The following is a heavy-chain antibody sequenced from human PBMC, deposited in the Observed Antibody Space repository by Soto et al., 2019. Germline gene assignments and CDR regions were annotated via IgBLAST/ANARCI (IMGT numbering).Heavy chain of an antibody. J-gene: IGHJ5*02. V-gene: IGHV1-2*02. CDR1: RYIFTAYF. CDR3: ASHDPGALFDP. D-gene: IGHD1-1*01. CDR2: INPNNGAT. Sequence: QVQLVQSGAEVKKPGASVKVSCKAPRYIFTAYFMHWVRQAPGQGLEWMGWINPNNGATHYGLSFQGRVTLTRGTSIRSGYMELSSLRSDDTAVYYCASHDPGALFDPWGQGTLVIVSS.